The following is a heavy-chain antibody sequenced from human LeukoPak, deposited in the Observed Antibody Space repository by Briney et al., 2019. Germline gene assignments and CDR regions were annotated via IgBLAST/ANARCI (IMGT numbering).Heavy chain of an antibody. CDR2: INHSGST. Sequence: SETLSLTCAVYGGSFSGYYWSWIRQPPGKGLEWIGEINHSGSTNYNPSLKSRVTISVDTSKNQFSLKLGSVTAADTAVYYCASGVCSGGSCYSRGLWFDPWGQGTLVTVSS. CDR1: GGSFSGYY. V-gene: IGHV4-34*01. CDR3: ASGVCSGGSCYSRGLWFDP. D-gene: IGHD2-15*01. J-gene: IGHJ5*02.